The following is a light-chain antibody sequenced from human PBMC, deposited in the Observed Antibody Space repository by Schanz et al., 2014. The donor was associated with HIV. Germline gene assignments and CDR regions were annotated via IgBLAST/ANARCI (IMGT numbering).Light chain of an antibody. CDR2: RDD. Sequence: QSVLTQPPSASGTPGQRVTISCSGSSSNIGSNYVFWYRQLPGAAPKLLIYRDDQRPSGVPDRFSGSKSGTSASLAITGLQAEDEADYYCQSFDNSLSGVVFGGGTKVTVL. CDR1: SSNIGSNY. CDR3: QSFDNSLSGVV. J-gene: IGLJ3*02. V-gene: IGLV1-47*01.